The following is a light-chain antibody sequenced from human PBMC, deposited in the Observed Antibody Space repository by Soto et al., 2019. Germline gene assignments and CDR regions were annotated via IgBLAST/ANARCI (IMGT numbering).Light chain of an antibody. V-gene: IGLV2-14*01. CDR1: SSDVGGYNF. CDR2: DVR. CDR3: SSYTSISTYV. J-gene: IGLJ1*01. Sequence: QSALTQPASVSGSPGQSITISCTGTSSDVGGYNFVSRYQQHPGKAPKLMIYDVRNRPSGVSNRFSGSKSVNTASLTISGLQAEDEADYYCSSYTSISTYVFGTGTKLTV.